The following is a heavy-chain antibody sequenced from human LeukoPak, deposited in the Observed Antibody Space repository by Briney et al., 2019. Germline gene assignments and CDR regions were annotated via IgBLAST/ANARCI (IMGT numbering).Heavy chain of an antibody. CDR3: ARGRSYGFDFDS. V-gene: IGHV4-61*01. CDR1: GVSINTCCYY. D-gene: IGHD5-18*01. J-gene: IGHJ4*02. CDR2: KYYSGST. Sequence: PSETLSLTCAVSGVSINTCCYYWTSIRRPPGKGLEWIGYKYYSGSTRYNTSLRSRVTISLDTSKNQFSLRLTPVTAADTAVYYCARGRSYGFDFDSWGQGTLVIVSS.